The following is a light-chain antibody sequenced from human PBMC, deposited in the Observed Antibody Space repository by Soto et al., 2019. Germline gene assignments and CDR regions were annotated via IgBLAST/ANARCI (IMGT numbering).Light chain of an antibody. Sequence: EIVMTQSPATLSMSPGERATLSCRASQSISTKVAWYQQKPGQAPRLLIYGASTRATGVPARFSGSGSGTEFTLSISSLQSEHFAVYYCQQYNSWPRTFGGGTKVEIK. CDR1: QSISTK. J-gene: IGKJ4*02. CDR3: QQYNSWPRT. CDR2: GAS. V-gene: IGKV3-15*01.